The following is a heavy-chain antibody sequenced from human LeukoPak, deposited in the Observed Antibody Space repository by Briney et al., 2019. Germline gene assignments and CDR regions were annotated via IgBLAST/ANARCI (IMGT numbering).Heavy chain of an antibody. CDR3: AGYLWFGVYNWFDP. V-gene: IGHV4-34*01. CDR1: GGSFSGYY. CDR2: INHSGST. J-gene: IGHJ5*02. Sequence: PSETLSLTCAVYGGSFSGYYWSWIRQPPGKGLEWIGEINHSGSTNYNPSLKSRVTISVDTSKNQFSLKLSSVTAADTAVYYCAGYLWFGVYNWFDPWGQGTLVTVSS. D-gene: IGHD3-10*01.